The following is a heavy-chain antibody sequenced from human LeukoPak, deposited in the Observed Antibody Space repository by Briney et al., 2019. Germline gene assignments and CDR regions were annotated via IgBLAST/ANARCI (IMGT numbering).Heavy chain of an antibody. CDR3: ARDRVYNWNYGGSTD. CDR2: IIPIFGTA. D-gene: IGHD1-7*01. V-gene: IGHV1-69*01. Sequence: SVKVSCKASGGTFSSYAISWVRQAPGQGLEWMGGIIPIFGTANYAQKFQGRVTITADESTSTAYMELSSLRSEDTAVYYCARDRVYNWNYGGSTDWGLGTLVTVSS. J-gene: IGHJ4*02. CDR1: GGTFSSYA.